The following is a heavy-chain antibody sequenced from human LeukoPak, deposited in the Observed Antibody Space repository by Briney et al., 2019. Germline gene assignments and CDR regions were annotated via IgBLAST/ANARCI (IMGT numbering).Heavy chain of an antibody. CDR2: INPNSGGT. J-gene: IGHJ4*02. D-gene: IGHD2-15*01. Sequence: ASVKVSCKASGYTFTGYYMHWVRQAPGQGLEWMGWINPNSGGTNYAQKFQGRVTMTRDTSISTVYMELRRLRYEDTAVYYCARSGYCSGGSCCSFDQGGQGTLDTVSS. CDR3: ARSGYCSGGSCCSFDQ. CDR1: GYTFTGYY. V-gene: IGHV1-2*02.